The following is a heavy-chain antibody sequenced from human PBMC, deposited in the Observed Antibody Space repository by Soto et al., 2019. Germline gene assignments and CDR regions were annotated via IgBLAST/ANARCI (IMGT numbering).Heavy chain of an antibody. J-gene: IGHJ3*02. CDR2: INHSGST. D-gene: IGHD5-12*01. Sequence: SPTLSLTCAVYGGSFSGYYWSWIRQPPGKGLEWIGEINHSGSTNYNPSLKSRVTISVDTSKNQFSLKLSSVTAADTAVYYCARRTDSGYDRVNAFDIWGQGTMVTVSS. V-gene: IGHV4-34*01. CDR1: GGSFSGYY. CDR3: ARRTDSGYDRVNAFDI.